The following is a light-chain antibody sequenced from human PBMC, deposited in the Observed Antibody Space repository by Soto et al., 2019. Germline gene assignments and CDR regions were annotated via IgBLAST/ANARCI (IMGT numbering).Light chain of an antibody. Sequence: EIVLTQSPATLSLSPGERATLSCRASQSISNNLAWYQQKPGQAPRLVIYSAFTRATGIPARFSGSGSGTEFTLTISSLQSEDFAVYYCQQYNKWPPWTFGQGTRWIS. CDR2: SAF. J-gene: IGKJ1*01. V-gene: IGKV3-15*01. CDR3: QQYNKWPPWT. CDR1: QSISNN.